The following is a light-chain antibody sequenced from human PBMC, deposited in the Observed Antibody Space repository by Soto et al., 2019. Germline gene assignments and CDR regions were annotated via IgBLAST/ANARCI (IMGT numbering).Light chain of an antibody. CDR1: QSISTY. J-gene: IGKJ4*01. CDR3: QHGYSTPLT. V-gene: IGKV1-39*01. Sequence: DIQMTQSPSSLSASVGDRVTITCRASQSISTYLHWYQQKPGKAPNLLIYAASTLQSGVPSRFSGSGSGTDFTLTISSLQPDDFATYFCQHGYSTPLTVGGGTNVDIK. CDR2: AAS.